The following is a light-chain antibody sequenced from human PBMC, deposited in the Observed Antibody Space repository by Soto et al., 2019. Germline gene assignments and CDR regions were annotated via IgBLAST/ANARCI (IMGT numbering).Light chain of an antibody. J-gene: IGKJ4*01. CDR2: GAS. Sequence: EIVLTQSPGTLSLSPGERATLSCRASQSFSSSSLAWSQQKPGQAPRLLIHGASSRATGIPDRISGSGSGTDFTLTISRLEPEDFAVYFCQQYSRTPLTFGGGTKVDIK. CDR1: QSFSSSS. V-gene: IGKV3-20*01. CDR3: QQYSRTPLT.